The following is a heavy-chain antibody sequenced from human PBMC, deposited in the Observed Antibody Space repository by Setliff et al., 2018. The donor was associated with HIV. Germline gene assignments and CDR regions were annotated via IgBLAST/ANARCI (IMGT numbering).Heavy chain of an antibody. D-gene: IGHD2-15*01. CDR1: GIPIDRVYS. V-gene: IGHV4-38-2*01. CDR3: ARVFPPIRGAPFGTPPGAFDI. Sequence: SETLSLTCGVSGIPIDRVYSWAWIRQPPGKGLEWIGTISHSGSTHYNSPLQGRISISIDTSKNQFSLTLTSVTAADTAVYYCARVFPPIRGAPFGTPPGAFDIWGQGTMVTVS. J-gene: IGHJ3*02. CDR2: ISHSGST.